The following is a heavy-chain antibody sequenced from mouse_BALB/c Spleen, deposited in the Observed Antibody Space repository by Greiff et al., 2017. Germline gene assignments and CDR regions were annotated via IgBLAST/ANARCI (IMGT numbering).Heavy chain of an antibody. J-gene: IGHJ3*01. V-gene: IGHV2-6-7*01. CDR3: ARVGRYDGYWFAY. CDR2: IWGDGST. CDR1: GFSLTGYG. Sequence: QVQLQQSGPGLVAPSQSLSITCTVSGFSLTGYGVNWVRQPPGKGLEWLGMIWGDGSTDYNSALKSRLSISKDNSKSQVFLKMNSLQTDDTARYYCARVGRYDGYWFAYWGQGTLVTVSA. D-gene: IGHD2-14*01.